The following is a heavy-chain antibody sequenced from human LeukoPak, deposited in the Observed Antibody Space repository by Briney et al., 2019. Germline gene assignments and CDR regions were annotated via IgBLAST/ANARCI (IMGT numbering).Heavy chain of an antibody. J-gene: IGHJ6*03. Sequence: PSGTLSLICTVSGDSGSRSDWWSWVRQPPGKGLEWIGEIHQFGSPNYNPSLKSRVTLLVDKSSNQFSLKLSSVTAADTAVCYCAASPRSGAYYMDVWGKGTTVTVSS. CDR1: GDSGSRSDW. CDR2: IHQFGSP. D-gene: IGHD3-10*01. V-gene: IGHV4-4*02. CDR3: AASPRSGAYYMDV.